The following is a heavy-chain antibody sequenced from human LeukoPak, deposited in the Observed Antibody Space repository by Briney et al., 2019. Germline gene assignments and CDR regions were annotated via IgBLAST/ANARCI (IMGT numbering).Heavy chain of an antibody. CDR3: AKDPGTSYYWYFDL. D-gene: IGHD2-2*01. Sequence: PSETLSLTCTVSGGSISSYYWSWIRQPPGKGLEWIGYIYYSGSTNYNPSLKSRVTISVDTSKNQFSLKLSSVTAADTAVYYCAKDPGTSYYWYFDLWGRGTLVTVSS. V-gene: IGHV4-59*01. CDR2: IYYSGST. CDR1: GGSISSYY. J-gene: IGHJ2*01.